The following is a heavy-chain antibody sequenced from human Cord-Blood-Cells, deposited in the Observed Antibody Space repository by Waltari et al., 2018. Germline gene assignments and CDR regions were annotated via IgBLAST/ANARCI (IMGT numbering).Heavy chain of an antibody. J-gene: IGHJ4*02. CDR2: IIPIFGTA. CDR3: ARARDGYNYNYFDY. Sequence: QVQLVQSGAEVKKPGSSVKVSCKASGGTFSSYAISWVRQAPGQGLEWMGGIIPIFGTANYAQKFQGRVTITADESTSTAYMELSSLRSEETAVYYCARARDGYNYNYFDYWGQGTLVTVSS. D-gene: IGHD5-12*01. CDR1: GGTFSSYA. V-gene: IGHV1-69*01.